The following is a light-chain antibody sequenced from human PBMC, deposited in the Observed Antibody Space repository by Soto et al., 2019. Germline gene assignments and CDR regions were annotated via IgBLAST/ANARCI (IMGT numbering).Light chain of an antibody. CDR2: DVS. CDR3: SSYTRSNNVV. V-gene: IGLV2-14*03. Sequence: QSALTQPASVSGSPGQSITISCTATSSDVGGYNYVSWFQHHPGKAPKLIIYDVSDRPSGVSTRFSGSKSVNTASLTISGLQAEDEADYYCSSYTRSNNVVFGGGTKLTVL. J-gene: IGLJ2*01. CDR1: SSDVGGYNY.